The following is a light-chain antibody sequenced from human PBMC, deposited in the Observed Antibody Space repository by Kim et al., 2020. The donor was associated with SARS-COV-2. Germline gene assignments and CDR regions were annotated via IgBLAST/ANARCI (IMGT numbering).Light chain of an antibody. CDR2: AAS. V-gene: IGKV1-39*01. J-gene: IGKJ1*01. CDR1: QSISSY. Sequence: ASVGDRVTITCRTSQSISSYLNWYQQKPGTAPKFLIYAASNLQSGVPSRFSGSGSGTDFTLTITSLQPEDFATYYCQQSHSTPRTFGQGTKVDIK. CDR3: QQSHSTPRT.